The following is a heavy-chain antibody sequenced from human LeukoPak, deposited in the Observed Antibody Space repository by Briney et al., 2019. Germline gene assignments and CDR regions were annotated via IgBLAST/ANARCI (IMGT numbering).Heavy chain of an antibody. D-gene: IGHD2-2*01. Sequence: ASVKVSCKASGGTFGSYTISWVRQAPGQGLEWMGRIIPILGIANYAQKFQGRVTITADKSTSTAYMELSSLRSEDTAVYYCARGGYCSSTSCADAFDIWGQGTMVTVSS. J-gene: IGHJ3*02. CDR3: ARGGYCSSTSCADAFDI. CDR1: GGTFGSYT. CDR2: IIPILGIA. V-gene: IGHV1-69*02.